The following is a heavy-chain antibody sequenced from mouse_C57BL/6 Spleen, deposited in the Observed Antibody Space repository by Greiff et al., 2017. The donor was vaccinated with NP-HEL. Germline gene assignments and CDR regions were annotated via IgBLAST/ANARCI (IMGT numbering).Heavy chain of an antibody. J-gene: IGHJ3*01. CDR1: GFTFTDYY. D-gene: IGHD6-2*01. CDR2: VYPYNGGT. Sequence: EVQLQQSGPVLVKPGPSVKISCKASGFTFTDYYMHWVKQSHGKSLEWIGLVYPYNGGTSYNQKFKGKATLTVDTSSSTAYMELNSLTPDDSAVYYSSRSGAGDRLSWLADWGQGTLVTVSA. CDR3: SRSGAGDRLSWLAD. V-gene: IGHV1-36*01.